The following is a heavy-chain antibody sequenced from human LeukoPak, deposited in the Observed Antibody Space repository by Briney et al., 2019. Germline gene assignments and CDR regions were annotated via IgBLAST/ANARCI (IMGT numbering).Heavy chain of an antibody. CDR1: GFTFGRSA. Sequence: PGGSLRLSCEASGFTFGRSAMTWVRQTPGKGLEWFSSISSSGNTYYADSVKGRFTISRDNSKNLVNLQVNSLRAEDTAIYYCVKGRVSEDGLDFWGQGSLVTVSS. CDR2: ISSSGNT. CDR3: VKGRVSEDGLDF. J-gene: IGHJ4*02. V-gene: IGHV3-23*01. D-gene: IGHD5-24*01.